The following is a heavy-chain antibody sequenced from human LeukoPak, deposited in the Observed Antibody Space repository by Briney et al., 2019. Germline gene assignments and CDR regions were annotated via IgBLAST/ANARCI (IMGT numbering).Heavy chain of an antibody. Sequence: PGRSLRLSCAASGFTFSSYGMHWVRQAPGKGLEWVAVISFDGSNKYYADSVKGRFTISRDNSKNTLYLQMNSLRAEDTAVYYCAKNLGLAVAGTLGYWGQGTLVTVSS. CDR3: AKNLGLAVAGTLGY. V-gene: IGHV3-30*18. CDR2: ISFDGSNK. CDR1: GFTFSSYG. D-gene: IGHD6-19*01. J-gene: IGHJ4*02.